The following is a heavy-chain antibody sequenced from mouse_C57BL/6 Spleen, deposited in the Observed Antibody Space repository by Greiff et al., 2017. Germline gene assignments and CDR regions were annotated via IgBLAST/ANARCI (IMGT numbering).Heavy chain of an antibody. CDR3: ARGDYDRYFDY. Sequence: QVQLQQPGAELVKPGASVKMSCKASGYTFTGYWITWVKQRPGQGLEWIGDIYPGSGSTNYNEKFKSKATLTADTSSSTAYMQLSSLTSENSAVYYCARGDYDRYFDYWGQGTTLTVSS. CDR1: GYTFTGYW. CDR2: IYPGSGST. V-gene: IGHV1-55*01. D-gene: IGHD2-4*01. J-gene: IGHJ2*01.